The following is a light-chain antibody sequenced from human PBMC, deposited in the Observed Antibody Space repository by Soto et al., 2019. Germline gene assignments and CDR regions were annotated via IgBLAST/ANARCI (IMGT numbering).Light chain of an antibody. Sequence: ETVMAPSPATLSVSPGERASASCRASQSVSSNLAWYQQKPGRAPRILIFGASSRAAGVPDRFSGSGSGTDFTLTINSLQSEDFAVYFCQQYDNLPLTFGPGTKVDIK. V-gene: IGKV3-15*01. CDR1: QSVSSN. CDR3: QQYDNLPLT. CDR2: GAS. J-gene: IGKJ3*01.